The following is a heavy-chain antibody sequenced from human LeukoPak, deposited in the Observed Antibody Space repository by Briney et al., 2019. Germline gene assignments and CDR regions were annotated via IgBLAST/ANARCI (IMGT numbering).Heavy chain of an antibody. Sequence: GGSLRLSCAASGFPFCSHAMGWVRPAPGKGLEWVSSITGSGGSTYYGDSATGRFTISRDNSKNTLYLQMNSLRAEDTALYYCAKDGGGSLEWLPPMDVWGQGTTVTVSS. J-gene: IGHJ6*02. CDR1: GFPFCSHA. D-gene: IGHD3-3*01. CDR3: AKDGGGSLEWLPPMDV. V-gene: IGHV3-23*01. CDR2: ITGSGGST.